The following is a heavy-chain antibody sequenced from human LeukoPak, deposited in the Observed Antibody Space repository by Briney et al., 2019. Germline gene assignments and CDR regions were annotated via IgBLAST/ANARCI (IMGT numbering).Heavy chain of an antibody. CDR1: GYTFTDNY. Sequence: ASVKVSCKASGYTFTDNYVHWVRQAPGQGLEWMGWMNPHSGGINYAQKFQGRVTMTRDTSINTAYMELTSLSSDDTAIYYCARELLGTFYDRSLDYWGQGTLLTVSS. CDR3: ARELLGTFYDRSLDY. CDR2: MNPHSGGI. J-gene: IGHJ4*01. V-gene: IGHV1-2*02. D-gene: IGHD5/OR15-5a*01.